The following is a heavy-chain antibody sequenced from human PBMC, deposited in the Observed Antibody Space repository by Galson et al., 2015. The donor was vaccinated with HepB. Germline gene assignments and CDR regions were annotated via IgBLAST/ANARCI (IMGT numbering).Heavy chain of an antibody. J-gene: IGHJ4*02. CDR3: ARALGYAGY. CDR1: GFTFSSYW. D-gene: IGHD7-27*01. Sequence: SLRLSCAASGFTFSSYWMHWVRQVPGKGLVWVSRINGDGTGISYADSVKGRFTISRDNAKNTLYLQMNSLRAEDTAVYYCARALGYAGYWGQGTLVTVSS. CDR2: INGDGTGI. V-gene: IGHV3-74*01.